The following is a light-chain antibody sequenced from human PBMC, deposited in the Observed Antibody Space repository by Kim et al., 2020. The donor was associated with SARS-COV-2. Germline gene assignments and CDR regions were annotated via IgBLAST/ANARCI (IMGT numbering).Light chain of an antibody. CDR3: QQSYITPFT. CDR2: AES. J-gene: IGKJ3*01. Sequence: DIQMTQSPSSLSASVGDRVTITCRTSQSISSHLNWYHQKPGRAPKLLIYAESTLQGGVPSRFSGSGSETDFTLTISSLQPEDFATYFCQQSYITPFTFGPGTKVDIK. CDR1: QSISSH. V-gene: IGKV1-39*01.